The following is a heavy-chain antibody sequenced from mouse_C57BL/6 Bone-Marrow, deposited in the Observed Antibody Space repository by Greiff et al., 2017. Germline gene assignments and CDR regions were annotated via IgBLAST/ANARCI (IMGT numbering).Heavy chain of an antibody. D-gene: IGHD1-1*01. CDR3: AREGIYYYGSFAMDY. CDR2: IHPNSGST. J-gene: IGHJ4*01. V-gene: IGHV1-64*01. CDR1: GYTFTSYW. Sequence: QVQLQQPGAELVKPGASVKLSCKASGYTFTSYWMHWVRQRPGQGLEWIGMIHPNSGSTNYNEKFKSKATLTVDKSSSTAYMQLSSLTSEDSAVYYCAREGIYYYGSFAMDYWGQGTSGTGSS.